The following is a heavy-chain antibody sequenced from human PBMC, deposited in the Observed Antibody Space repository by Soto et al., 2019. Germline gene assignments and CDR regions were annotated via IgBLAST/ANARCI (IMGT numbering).Heavy chain of an antibody. CDR3: ASHPNESSGYYYGMDV. CDR1: GGTFSSYA. Sequence: QVQLVQSGAEVKKPGSSVKVSCKASGGTFSSYAISWVRQAPGQGLEWMGGIIPIFGTANYAQKFQGRVTITPDDSTSTAYMELTSLRSEDTAVYYCASHPNESSGYYYGMDVWGQGTTVTVSS. J-gene: IGHJ6*02. V-gene: IGHV1-69*05. CDR2: IIPIFGTA. D-gene: IGHD6-19*01.